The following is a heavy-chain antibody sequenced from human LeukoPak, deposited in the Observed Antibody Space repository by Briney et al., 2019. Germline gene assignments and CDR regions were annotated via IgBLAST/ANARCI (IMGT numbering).Heavy chain of an antibody. D-gene: IGHD2/OR15-2a*01. V-gene: IGHV4-61*02. Sequence: PSETLSLTCTVSGGSISSGSYYWSWIRQPAGKGLEWIGRIYTSGSTNYNPSLKSRVTISIDTSKNQFSLKLSSVTAADTAVYYCARDNPLYTLLYNWFDPWGQGTLVTVSS. CDR1: GGSISSGSYY. CDR3: ARDNPLYTLLYNWFDP. CDR2: IYTSGST. J-gene: IGHJ5*02.